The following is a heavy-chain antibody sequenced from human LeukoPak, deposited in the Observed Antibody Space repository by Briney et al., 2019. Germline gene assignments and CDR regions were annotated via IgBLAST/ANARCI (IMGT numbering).Heavy chain of an antibody. CDR3: VKKVVVGATSPYSDFQD. Sequence: PGGSLRLSCAASGFTFSSYGMHWVRQAPGKGLEWVAVIWYDGSNKYYADSVQGRFSISRDNSKNTLYLQMNSLRVEDTALYYCVKKVVVGATSPYSDFQDWGQGTLVTVSS. CDR1: GFTFSSYG. J-gene: IGHJ1*01. CDR2: IWYDGSNK. V-gene: IGHV3-33*06. D-gene: IGHD1-26*01.